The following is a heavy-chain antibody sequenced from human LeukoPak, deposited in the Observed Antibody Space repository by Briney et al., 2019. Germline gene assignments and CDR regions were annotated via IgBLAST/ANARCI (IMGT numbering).Heavy chain of an antibody. Sequence: GGSLRLSCAASGFTFRSYWMSWVRQAPGKGLEWVANIKQDGSEKFYVDSVKGRFTISRDNAKNSLYLQMNSLRAEDTAVYYCARYYYDSSGYSFFDYWGQGTLVTVSS. J-gene: IGHJ4*02. D-gene: IGHD3-22*01. V-gene: IGHV3-7*01. CDR2: IKQDGSEK. CDR3: ARYYYDSSGYSFFDY. CDR1: GFTFRSYW.